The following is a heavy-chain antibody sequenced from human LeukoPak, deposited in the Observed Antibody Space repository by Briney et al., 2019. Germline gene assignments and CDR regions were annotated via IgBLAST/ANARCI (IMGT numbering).Heavy chain of an antibody. CDR3: AREKMIVVVKVYFDY. Sequence: GSLRLSCAASGFIFSSYWMHWVRQGPGKGLEWIGEINHSGSTNYNPSLKSRVTISVDTSKNQFSLKLSSVTAADTAVYYCAREKMIVVVKVYFDYWGQGTLVTVSS. CDR2: INHSGST. J-gene: IGHJ4*02. CDR1: GFIFSSYW. D-gene: IGHD3-22*01. V-gene: IGHV4-34*01.